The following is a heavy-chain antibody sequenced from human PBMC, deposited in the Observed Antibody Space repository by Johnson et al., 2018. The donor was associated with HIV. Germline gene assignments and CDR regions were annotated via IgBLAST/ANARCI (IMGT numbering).Heavy chain of an antibody. CDR3: ARAAYVHYDILTGPPLEDAFDI. CDR1: GFTFSSYW. Sequence: VQLVESGGGLVQPGGSLRLSCAASGFTFSSYWMHWVRQAPGKGLVWVSRINSDGSSTSYADSVKGRFTISRDNAKNTLYLQMNSLRAEDTAVYYCARAAYVHYDILTGPPLEDAFDIWGQGTMVSVSS. V-gene: IGHV3-74*02. D-gene: IGHD3-9*01. J-gene: IGHJ3*02. CDR2: INSDGSST.